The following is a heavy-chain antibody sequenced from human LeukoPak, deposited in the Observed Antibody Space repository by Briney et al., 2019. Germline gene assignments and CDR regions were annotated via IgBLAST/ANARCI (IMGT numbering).Heavy chain of an antibody. Sequence: GGSLRLSCAASKFTFSSYSMNWVRQAPGKGLEWVSSVSSTSSNIYYADSVKGRFTVSRDNAKNSLYLQMNSLRAEDTAVYYCARVGYYDFWSGSNYFDYWGQGTLVTVSS. J-gene: IGHJ4*02. V-gene: IGHV3-21*01. D-gene: IGHD3-3*01. CDR2: VSSTSSNI. CDR3: ARVGYYDFWSGSNYFDY. CDR1: KFTFSSYS.